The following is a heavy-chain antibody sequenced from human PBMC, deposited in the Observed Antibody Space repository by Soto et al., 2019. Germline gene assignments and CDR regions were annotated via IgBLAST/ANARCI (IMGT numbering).Heavy chain of an antibody. CDR1: GGSMNSGGYC. D-gene: IGHD6-13*01. V-gene: IGHV4-31*10. CDR2: ISYGVTT. CDR3: SRGILV. Sequence: QVQLQESGPGLVKPSQTLSLTCTVSGGSMNSGGYCWSWIRQHPGEGLEWIGCISYGVTTSYNPSLKTRVTTAVDASKTQFSLKPTSVTAADTTVDYCSRGILVWGQGTLITVSS. J-gene: IGHJ4*02.